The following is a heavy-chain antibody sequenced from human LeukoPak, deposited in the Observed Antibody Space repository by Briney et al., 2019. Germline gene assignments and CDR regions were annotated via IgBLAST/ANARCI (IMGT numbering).Heavy chain of an antibody. CDR3: ARERRWGYYDSSGYDAFDI. V-gene: IGHV3-7*01. CDR2: IKQDGSEK. J-gene: IGHJ3*02. Sequence: PGGSLRLSCAASGFTFSSYWMSWVRQAPGKGPEWVANIKQDGSEKYYVDSVKGRFTISRDNAKNSLYLQMNSLRAEDTAVYYCARERRWGYYDSSGYDAFDIWGQGTMVTVSS. D-gene: IGHD3-22*01. CDR1: GFTFSSYW.